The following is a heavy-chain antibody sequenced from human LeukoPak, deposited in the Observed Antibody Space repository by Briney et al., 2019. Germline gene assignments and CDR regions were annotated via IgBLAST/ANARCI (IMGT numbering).Heavy chain of an antibody. V-gene: IGHV3-30*02. CDR2: IRYDGSNK. D-gene: IGHD3-10*01. CDR3: AFDYYGSGSLYYFDY. CDR1: GFTFSHYG. J-gene: IGHJ4*02. Sequence: GGSLRLSCAASGFTFSHYGMNWVRQAPGKGLEWVAFIRYDGSNKYYADSVKGRFTISRDNSKNTLYLQMNSLRAEDTAVYYCAFDYYGSGSLYYFDYWGQGTLVTVSS.